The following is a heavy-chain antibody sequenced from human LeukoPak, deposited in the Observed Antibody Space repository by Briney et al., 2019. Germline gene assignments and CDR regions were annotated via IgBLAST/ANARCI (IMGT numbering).Heavy chain of an antibody. Sequence: GGSLRLSCAASGFTVSSNYMSWVRQAPGKGLEWVSIIYRDGTTYYADSVKGRFTISRDNSKNTLYLQMNSLRAEDTAVYYCANRYSSSWYWVFDYWGQGTLVTVSS. J-gene: IGHJ4*02. CDR3: ANRYSSSWYWVFDY. CDR2: IYRDGTT. D-gene: IGHD6-13*01. V-gene: IGHV3-53*01. CDR1: GFTVSSNY.